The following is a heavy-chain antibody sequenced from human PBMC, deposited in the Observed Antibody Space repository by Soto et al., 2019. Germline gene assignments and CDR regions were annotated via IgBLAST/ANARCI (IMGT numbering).Heavy chain of an antibody. V-gene: IGHV3-15*01. J-gene: IGHJ4*02. CDR1: GSTFANAW. CDR3: RRDWDYPVL. CDR2: VRSKADGGTT. D-gene: IGHD1-7*01. Sequence: PGGSLRLSCAASGSTFANAWMSWVRQAPGKGPEWVGRVRSKADGGTTDYAAPVKGRFTISRDDSENTLYLQMNSLKIDDTAVYYCRRDWDYPVLWGQGTLVT.